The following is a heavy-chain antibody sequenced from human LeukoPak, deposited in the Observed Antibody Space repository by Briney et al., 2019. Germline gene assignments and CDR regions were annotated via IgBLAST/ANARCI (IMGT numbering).Heavy chain of an antibody. CDR3: ARVTFMRDRTFDY. V-gene: IGHV1-2*02. D-gene: IGHD2/OR15-2a*01. CDR1: GYTFTGYY. Sequence: ASVKVSCKASGYTFTGYYMHWVRQAPGQGLEWMGWINPNSGGTNYAQKFQGRVTMTRDTSISTAYMELSRLRSDDTAVYYCARVTFMRDRTFDYWGQGTLVTVSS. CDR2: INPNSGGT. J-gene: IGHJ4*02.